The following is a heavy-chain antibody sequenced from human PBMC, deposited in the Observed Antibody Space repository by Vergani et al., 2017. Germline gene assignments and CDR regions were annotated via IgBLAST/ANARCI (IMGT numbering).Heavy chain of an antibody. CDR2: IYYSGST. J-gene: IGHJ4*02. D-gene: IGHD3-3*01. Sequence: QVQLQESGPGLVKPSETLSLTCTVSGGSISSYYWSWIRQPPGKGLEWIGYIYYSGSTNYNPSLKSRCTISLDTSKNQFSLKLSSVTAADTAVYYCASLTYYDFWSGHYFDYWGQGTLVTVAS. CDR1: GGSISSYY. V-gene: IGHV4-59*01. CDR3: ASLTYYDFWSGHYFDY.